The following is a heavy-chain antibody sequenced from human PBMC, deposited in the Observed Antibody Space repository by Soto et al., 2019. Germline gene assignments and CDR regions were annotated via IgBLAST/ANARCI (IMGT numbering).Heavy chain of an antibody. CDR3: ARDKSGGWNDRYGVAFDI. D-gene: IGHD1-1*01. CDR2: ISAYNGNT. J-gene: IGHJ3*02. CDR1: GYTFTSCG. V-gene: IGHV1-18*01. Sequence: GASVKVSCKASGYTFTSCGISWVRQAPGQGLEWMGWISAYNGNTNYAQKLQGRVTMTTDTSTSTAYMELRSLRSDDTAVYYCARDKSGGWNDRYGVAFDIWGQGTMVTVSS.